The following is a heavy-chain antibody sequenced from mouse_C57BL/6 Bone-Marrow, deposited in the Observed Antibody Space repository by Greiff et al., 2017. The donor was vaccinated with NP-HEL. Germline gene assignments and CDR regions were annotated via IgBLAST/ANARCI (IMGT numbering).Heavy chain of an antibody. J-gene: IGHJ3*01. CDR1: GYTFTSYW. CDR3: ARGGFAF. Sequence: QVQLQQPGAELVRPGTSVKLSCKASGYTFTSYWMHWVKQRPGQGLEWIGVIDPSDSYTNYHQKFKGKAKLNVDTSSSSAYMQLSSLTSEDSAVYYCARGGFAFWGQGTLVTVSA. CDR2: IDPSDSYT. V-gene: IGHV1-59*01.